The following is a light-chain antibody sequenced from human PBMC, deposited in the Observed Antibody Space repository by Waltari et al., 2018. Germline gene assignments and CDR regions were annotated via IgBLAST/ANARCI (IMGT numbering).Light chain of an antibody. J-gene: IGLJ2*01. CDR2: KDN. Sequence: SYQLPQPSSMSVSPGHTARITCSGNFLAKQYGYWYQQKLVHAPILVIIKDNERPSGIPERFSGSSSGTTVTLTISGVQAEDEADYYCQSADSSGPSVVFGGGTKLT. CDR3: QSADSSGPSVV. CDR1: FLAKQY. V-gene: IGLV3-25*03.